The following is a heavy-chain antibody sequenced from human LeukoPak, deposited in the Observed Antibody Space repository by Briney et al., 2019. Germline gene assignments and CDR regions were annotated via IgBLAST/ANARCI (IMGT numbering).Heavy chain of an antibody. CDR3: ARGRRGPGGWYFDL. CDR2: ISGSGGRT. Sequence: GGSLRLSCAASGCTFSSYAMSWVRQPPGKGLEWVSAISGSGGRTYYANSVKGRFTISRDNSKNTLYLQMNSPVAEETAVNYCARGRRGPGGWYFDLGGRGTLVTVSS. J-gene: IGHJ2*01. CDR1: GCTFSSYA. V-gene: IGHV3-23*01.